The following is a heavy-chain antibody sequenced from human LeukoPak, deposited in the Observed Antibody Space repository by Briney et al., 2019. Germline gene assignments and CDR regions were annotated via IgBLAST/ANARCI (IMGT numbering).Heavy chain of an antibody. CDR2: IYYSGST. J-gene: IGHJ6*02. Sequence: SETLSLTCTVSGGSISSYYWSWIRQPPGKGLEWIGYIYYSGSTYYNPSLKSRVTISVDTSKNQFSLKLSSVTAADTAVYYCARGPYLMVYAIRHYYYGMDVWGQGTTVTVSS. V-gene: IGHV4-59*12. D-gene: IGHD2-8*01. CDR3: ARGPYLMVYAIRHYYYGMDV. CDR1: GGSISSYY.